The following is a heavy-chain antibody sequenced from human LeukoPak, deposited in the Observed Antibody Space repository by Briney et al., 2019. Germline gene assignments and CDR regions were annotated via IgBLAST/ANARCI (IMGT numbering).Heavy chain of an antibody. Sequence: GGSLRLSCTASGYTFNSYAMSWVRQAPGKGLEWVSGISGSDTSTYYADSVKGRFTTPRDNSKNTLYLQMNSLRAEDTALYYCAKEPASGSCFDYWGQGTLVTVSS. D-gene: IGHD3-10*01. J-gene: IGHJ4*02. V-gene: IGHV3-23*01. CDR3: AKEPASGSCFDY. CDR2: ISGSDTST. CDR1: GYTFNSYA.